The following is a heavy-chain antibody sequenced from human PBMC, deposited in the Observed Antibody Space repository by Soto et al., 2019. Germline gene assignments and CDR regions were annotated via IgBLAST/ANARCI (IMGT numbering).Heavy chain of an antibody. CDR2: IYYSGST. D-gene: IGHD3-22*01. CDR3: ARGRSYYYDSSGYYSQHVFDY. J-gene: IGHJ4*02. CDR1: GGSISSYY. V-gene: IGHV4-59*01. Sequence: SETLSLTCTVSGGSISSYYWSWIRQPPGKGLEWIGYIYYSGSTNYNPSLKSRVTISVDTSKNQFSLKLSSVTAADTAVYYCARGRSYYYDSSGYYSQHVFDYWGQGTLVTVSS.